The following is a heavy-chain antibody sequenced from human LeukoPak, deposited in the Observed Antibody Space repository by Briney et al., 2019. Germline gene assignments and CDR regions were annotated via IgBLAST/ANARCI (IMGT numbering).Heavy chain of an antibody. CDR2: INPIFGTA. CDR3: ARVDGYNAAGFDY. Sequence: ASVKVSCKASGGTFSSYAISWVRQAPGQGLEWMGGINPIFGTANYAQKFQGRVTITADESTSTAYMELSSLGSEDTAVYYCARVDGYNAAGFDYWGQGTLVTVSS. D-gene: IGHD5-24*01. V-gene: IGHV1-69*13. J-gene: IGHJ4*02. CDR1: GGTFSSYA.